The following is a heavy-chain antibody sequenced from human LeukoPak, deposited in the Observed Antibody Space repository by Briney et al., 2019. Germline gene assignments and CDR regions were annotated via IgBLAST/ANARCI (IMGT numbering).Heavy chain of an antibody. CDR2: IYPGDSDT. CDR3: ARLNYDILTGPYYFDY. V-gene: IGHV5-51*01. D-gene: IGHD3-9*01. Sequence: GESLKISCKGSGYSFTSYWIGWVRQVPGKGLEWMGIIYPGDSDTRYSPSFQGQVTISADKSISTAYLQWSSLKASDTAMYYCARLNYDILTGPYYFDYWGQGTLVTVSS. J-gene: IGHJ4*02. CDR1: GYSFTSYW.